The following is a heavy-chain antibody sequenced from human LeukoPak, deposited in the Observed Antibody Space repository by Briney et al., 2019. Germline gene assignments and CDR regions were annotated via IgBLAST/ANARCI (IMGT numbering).Heavy chain of an antibody. CDR2: INPSGGTT. D-gene: IGHD6-13*01. Sequence: VASVKVSCKASGYTFTTYYMHWVRQAPGQGLEWMGIINPSGGTTNYAQKFQGRVTMTRDTSTTTLYMELSSLRSEDTAVYYCARDRSSRYSSSWSLDYWGQGTLVTVSS. CDR1: GYTFTTYY. V-gene: IGHV1-46*01. CDR3: ARDRSSRYSSSWSLDY. J-gene: IGHJ4*02.